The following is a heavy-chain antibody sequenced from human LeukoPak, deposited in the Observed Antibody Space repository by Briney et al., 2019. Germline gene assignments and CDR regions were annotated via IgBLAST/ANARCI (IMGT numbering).Heavy chain of an antibody. CDR1: GYTYTSYG. V-gene: IGHV1-18*01. CDR3: ASGTVTTLPYYYYYMDV. D-gene: IGHD4-17*01. J-gene: IGHJ6*03. Sequence: ASVKVSGKASGYTYTSYGISWVRQAPGQGLEWMGWISAYNGNTNYAQKLQGRVTMTTDTSTSTAYMELGSLRSDDTAVYYCASGTVTTLPYYYYYMDVWGKGTTVTVSS. CDR2: ISAYNGNT.